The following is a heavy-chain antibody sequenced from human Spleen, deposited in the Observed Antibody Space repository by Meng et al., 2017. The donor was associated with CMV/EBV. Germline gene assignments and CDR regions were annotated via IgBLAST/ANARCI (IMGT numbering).Heavy chain of an antibody. V-gene: IGHV4-34*01. D-gene: IGHD5-24*01. J-gene: IGHJ4*02. Sequence: VQFREWGRGRVKPSGNLPVPCAAYAGSFSGYSWAGIRQPPGKGLEWIGESSHGGSTNYDPSLNSRVTIAVDTSKKQFPLKLSSVTAADTALYYWASGSGYNSGGRFFDSWGQGTLVTVSS. CDR1: AGSFSGYS. CDR2: SSHGGST. CDR3: ASGSGYNSGGRFFDS.